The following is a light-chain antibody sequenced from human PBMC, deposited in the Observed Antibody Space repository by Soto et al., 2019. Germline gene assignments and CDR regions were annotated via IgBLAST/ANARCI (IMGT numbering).Light chain of an antibody. CDR1: QSVSSSY. CDR2: GAS. J-gene: IGKJ4*01. V-gene: IGKV3D-20*02. Sequence: EIVLTQSPGTLSLSPGERATLSCRARQSVSSSYLAWYQPKPGQAPSLLIYGASRRATGIPDRFSGSGSGTDFTLTISRLEPEDFAVYYCQQRSNWPPNTFGGGTKVDIK. CDR3: QQRSNWPPNT.